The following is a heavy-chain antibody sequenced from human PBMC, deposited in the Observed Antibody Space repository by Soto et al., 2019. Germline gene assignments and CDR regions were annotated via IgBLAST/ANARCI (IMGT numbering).Heavy chain of an antibody. CDR1: GGTFSSYA. V-gene: IGHV1-69*12. J-gene: IGHJ4*02. D-gene: IGHD3-22*01. Sequence: QVQLVQSGAEVKKPGSSVKVSCKASGGTFSSYAISWVRQAPGQGLEWMGGIIPIFGTANYAQKFQGRVTMTADESTSTAYMELSSLRSEDTAVYYCARVPLDKGDSSGHGYWGQGTLVTVSS. CDR3: ARVPLDKGDSSGHGY. CDR2: IIPIFGTA.